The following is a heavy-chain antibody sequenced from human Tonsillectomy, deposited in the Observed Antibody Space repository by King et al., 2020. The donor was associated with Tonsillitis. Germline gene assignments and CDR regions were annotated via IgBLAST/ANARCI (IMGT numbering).Heavy chain of an antibody. CDR3: TRAVGAGYYDSSGYYY. CDR1: GFTFGDYA. D-gene: IGHD3-22*01. CDR2: IRSKGHGGTT. J-gene: IGHJ4*02. V-gene: IGHV3-49*04. Sequence: DVQLVESGGGLVQPGRSLRLSCTGSGFTFGDYAMSWVRQAPGKGLEWVGFIRSKGHGGTTEYAASVKGRFTISRDDSKSIAYLQMNSLKTEDTAVFYCTRAVGAGYYDSSGYYYWGQGTLVTVSS.